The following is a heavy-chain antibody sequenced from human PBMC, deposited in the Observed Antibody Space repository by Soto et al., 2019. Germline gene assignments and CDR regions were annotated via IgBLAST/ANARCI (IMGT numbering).Heavy chain of an antibody. V-gene: IGHV3-21*01. J-gene: IGHJ5*02. CDR1: GFTFSSYS. Sequence: GGSLRLSCAASGFTFSSYSMNWVRQAPGKGLEWVSSISSSSSYIYYADSVKGRFTISRDNAKNSLYLQMNSLRAEDTAVYYCARVSAYDFWSGNWFDPWGQGTLVTVSS. CDR2: ISSSSSYI. CDR3: ARVSAYDFWSGNWFDP. D-gene: IGHD3-3*01.